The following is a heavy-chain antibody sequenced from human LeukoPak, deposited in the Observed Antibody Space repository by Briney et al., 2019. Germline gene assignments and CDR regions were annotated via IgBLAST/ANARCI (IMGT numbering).Heavy chain of an antibody. D-gene: IGHD3-10*01. J-gene: IGHJ4*02. CDR1: GFAVSSNY. V-gene: IGHV3-53*01. CDR3: AKAKGWYGEGYFDY. CDR2: LYPDGRT. Sequence: SGGSLRLSCAASGFAVSSNYMNWVRQAPGKGLEWVSVLYPDGRTYYADSVKGRFTISRDVSKNTLFLQMTSLRAEDTAVYYCAKAKGWYGEGYFDYWGQGTLVTVSS.